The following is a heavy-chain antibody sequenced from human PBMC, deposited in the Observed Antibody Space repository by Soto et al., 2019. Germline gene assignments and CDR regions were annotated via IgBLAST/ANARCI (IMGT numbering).Heavy chain of an antibody. V-gene: IGHV1-69*13. Sequence: ASVKVSCKASGGTFSSYAISWVRQAPGQGLEWMGGIIPIFGTANYAQKFQGRVTITADESTSTAYMELSSLRSEDTAVYYCARVFCSGGSCYPYYYYYYGMDVWGQGTTVTVSS. D-gene: IGHD2-15*01. CDR1: GGTFSSYA. CDR2: IIPIFGTA. CDR3: ARVFCSGGSCYPYYYYYYGMDV. J-gene: IGHJ6*02.